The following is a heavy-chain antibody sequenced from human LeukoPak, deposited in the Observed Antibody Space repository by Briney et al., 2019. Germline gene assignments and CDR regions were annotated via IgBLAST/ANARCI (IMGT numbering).Heavy chain of an antibody. CDR2: IYYSGST. Sequence: PSETLSLTCTVSGGSISSSSYYWGWIRQPPGKGLEWIGSIYYSGSTYYNPSLRSRVTISVDTSKNQFSLKLSSVTAADTAVYYCARQGDILTGYDWGQGTLVTVSS. CDR3: ARQGDILTGYD. J-gene: IGHJ4*02. V-gene: IGHV4-39*01. D-gene: IGHD3-9*01. CDR1: GGSISSSSYY.